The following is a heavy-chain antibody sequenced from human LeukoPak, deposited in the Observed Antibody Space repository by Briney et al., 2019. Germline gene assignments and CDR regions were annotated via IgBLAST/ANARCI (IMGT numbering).Heavy chain of an antibody. CDR3: ARVLAYYDSSGYYGFDY. J-gene: IGHJ4*02. CDR2: INHSGST. CDR1: GGSFSGYY. Sequence: SETLSLTCAVYGGSFSGYYWSWIRQPPGKGLEWIGEINHSGSTNYNPSLKSRVTISVDTSKNQFSLRLSSVTAADTAVYYCARVLAYYDSSGYYGFDYWGQGTLVTVSS. V-gene: IGHV4-34*01. D-gene: IGHD3-22*01.